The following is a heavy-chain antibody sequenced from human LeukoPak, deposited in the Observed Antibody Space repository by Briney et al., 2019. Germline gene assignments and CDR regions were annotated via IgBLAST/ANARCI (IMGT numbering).Heavy chain of an antibody. J-gene: IGHJ4*02. CDR2: ISDRDHNT. CDR1: RFTFSSYA. Sequence: GGSLRLSCAASRFTFSSYAMTWVRQAPGKGLEWVSSISDRDHNTYYADSVKGRFTISRDNSKNTLYLQMNSLRAEDTAVYYCAKGGLSRAGLDFWGQGTLVTVSS. V-gene: IGHV3-23*01. D-gene: IGHD5/OR15-5a*01. CDR3: AKGGLSRAGLDF.